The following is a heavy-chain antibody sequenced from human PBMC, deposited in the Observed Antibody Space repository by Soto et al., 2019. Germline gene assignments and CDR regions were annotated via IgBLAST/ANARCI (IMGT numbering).Heavy chain of an antibody. J-gene: IGHJ4*02. V-gene: IGHV2-5*02. D-gene: IGHD3-3*01. CDR1: GFSLSTAVG. CDR2: IYRDDDN. Sequence: QITLKESGPTLVNPTQTVTLTCTFSGFSLSTAVGVGWIRQPPGKALEWLVVIYRDDDNRYSPSLKSRLTITKGSSKNQVVPTMTNMDTVDTATYYCAHINVYDAYFDYWGRGTLVTVSS. CDR3: AHINVYDAYFDY.